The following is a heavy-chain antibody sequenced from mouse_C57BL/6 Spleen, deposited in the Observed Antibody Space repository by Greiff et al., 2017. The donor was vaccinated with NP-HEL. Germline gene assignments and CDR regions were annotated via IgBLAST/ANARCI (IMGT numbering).Heavy chain of an antibody. CDR2: IYPGDGDT. CDR1: GYAFSSYW. V-gene: IGHV1-80*01. Sequence: QVQLKESGAELVKPGASVKISCKASGYAFSSYWMNWVKQRPGKGLEWIGQIYPGDGDTNYNGKFKGKATLTADKSSSTAYMQLSSLTSEDSAVYFCARHDYYAMDYWGQGTSVTVSS. CDR3: ARHDYYAMDY. J-gene: IGHJ4*01.